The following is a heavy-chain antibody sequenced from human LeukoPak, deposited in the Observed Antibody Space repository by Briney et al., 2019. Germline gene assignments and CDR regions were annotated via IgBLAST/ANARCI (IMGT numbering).Heavy chain of an antibody. V-gene: IGHV1-2*02. CDR3: ARTYYDFWSGSTFDP. D-gene: IGHD3-3*01. CDR1: VYTFTGYY. J-gene: IGHJ5*02. CDR2: INPNSGGK. Sequence: ASVKVSCKASVYTFTGYYMHWVRQAPGQGREWMGWINPNSGGKNYAQKFQGRVTMTRDTSISTAYMELSRLRSDDTAVYYCARTYYDFWSGSTFDPWGQGTLVTVSS.